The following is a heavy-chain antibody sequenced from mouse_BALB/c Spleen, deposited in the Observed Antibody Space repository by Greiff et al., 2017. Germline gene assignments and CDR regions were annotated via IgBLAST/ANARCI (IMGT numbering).Heavy chain of an antibody. CDR2: IDPANGNT. Sequence: EVKLMESGAELVKPGASVKLSCTASGFNIKDTYMHWVKQRPEQGLEWIGRIDPANGNTKYDPKFQGKATITADTSSNTAYLQLSSLTSEDTAVYYCAYYGSSYAMDYWGQGTSVTVSS. CDR1: GFNIKDTY. V-gene: IGHV14-3*02. D-gene: IGHD1-1*01. J-gene: IGHJ4*01. CDR3: AYYGSSYAMDY.